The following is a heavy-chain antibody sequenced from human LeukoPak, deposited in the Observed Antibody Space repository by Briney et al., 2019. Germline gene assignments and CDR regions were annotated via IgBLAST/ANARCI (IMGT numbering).Heavy chain of an antibody. Sequence: GGSLRLSCVASGFTFSSYTMHWVRQAPGKGLEWVSGISWNSGSIGYADSVKGRFTISRDNAKNSLYLQMNSLRAEDTALYYCAKGDSGSYRDNWFDPWGQGTLVTVSS. V-gene: IGHV3-9*01. CDR1: GFTFSSYT. D-gene: IGHD1-26*01. CDR3: AKGDSGSYRDNWFDP. J-gene: IGHJ5*02. CDR2: ISWNSGSI.